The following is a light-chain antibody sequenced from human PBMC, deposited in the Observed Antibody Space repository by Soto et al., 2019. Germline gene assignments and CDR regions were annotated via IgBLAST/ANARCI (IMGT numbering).Light chain of an antibody. CDR3: QQYDNPLFT. CDR2: DAS. Sequence: DIQMTQSPSSLSASVGDRVTITCQASQDISNYLNWYQQKPGKAPKLLIYDASNLETGVPSRFSGSGSGTDFTFTISILQPEDISTYYCQQYDNPLFTFGPGTKVDIK. CDR1: QDISNY. V-gene: IGKV1-33*01. J-gene: IGKJ3*01.